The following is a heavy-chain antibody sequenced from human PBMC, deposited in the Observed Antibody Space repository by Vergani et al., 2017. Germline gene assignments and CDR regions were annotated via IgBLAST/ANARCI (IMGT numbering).Heavy chain of an antibody. V-gene: IGHV7-4-1*02. CDR1: GYTFNTYA. CDR3: ASGIAVAGTVDYFDY. Sequence: QVLVVQSGSEFKKPGASVKVSCKTSGYTFNTYAICWVRQAPGQGLEWMGWINTNNGDPTYDQDFTGRFIFSLDTSASTAYLQISSLKAEDTAVYYCASGIAVAGTVDYFDYWGQGTLVTVSS. D-gene: IGHD6-19*01. J-gene: IGHJ4*02. CDR2: INTNNGDP.